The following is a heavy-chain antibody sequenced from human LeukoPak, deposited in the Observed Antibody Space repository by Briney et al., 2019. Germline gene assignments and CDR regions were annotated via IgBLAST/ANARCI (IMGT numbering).Heavy chain of an antibody. CDR2: INPNTGKP. Sequence: ASVKVSCKASGYTFSSYAMNWVRQAPGQGLEWMGWINPNTGKPTYAQGFTGRFVFSLDTSVSTAYLQISSLKAEDTAVYYCAREKGETVAATSDDGFDIWGQGTMVTVSS. V-gene: IGHV7-4-1*02. CDR3: AREKGETVAATSDDGFDI. J-gene: IGHJ3*02. D-gene: IGHD2-15*01. CDR1: GYTFSSYA.